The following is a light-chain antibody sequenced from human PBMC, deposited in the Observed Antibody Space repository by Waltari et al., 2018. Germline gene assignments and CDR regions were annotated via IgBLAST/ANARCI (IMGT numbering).Light chain of an antibody. CDR1: QAVSTTS. J-gene: IGKJ4*01. V-gene: IGKV3-20*01. CDR3: QQYDITPLT. CDR2: GAS. Sequence: EIVLTQSPGTLSLSLGERATLSCRASQAVSTTSLAWYQKKPGEAPTLLIYGASSRATGIPDRFSGSGSGTDFSLTISSLEPEDFAVYYCQQYDITPLTFGGGTRVEIK.